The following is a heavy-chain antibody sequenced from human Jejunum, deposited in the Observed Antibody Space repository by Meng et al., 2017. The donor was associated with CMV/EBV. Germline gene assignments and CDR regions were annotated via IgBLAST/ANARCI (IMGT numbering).Heavy chain of an antibody. CDR2: IRYDLATK. CDR3: AKQGDPSAYFVDF. Sequence: SGFSFSSFGMHWVRQAPGKGLEWVAYIRYDLATKYYVDSVKGRFTISRDNSRNSVSLQMNSLRDDDTAIYYCAKQGDPSAYFVDFWGEGTMVTVSS. CDR1: GFSFSSFG. J-gene: IGHJ4*02. V-gene: IGHV3-30*02. D-gene: IGHD2/OR15-2a*01.